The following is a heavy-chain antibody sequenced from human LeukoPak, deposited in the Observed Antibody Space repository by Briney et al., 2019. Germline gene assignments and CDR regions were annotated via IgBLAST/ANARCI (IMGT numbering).Heavy chain of an antibody. D-gene: IGHD5-12*01. CDR3: AKDQRYSGYDLYYFDY. CDR2: ISYDGSNK. CDR1: GFTFSSYG. J-gene: IGHJ4*02. V-gene: IGHV3-30*18. Sequence: GGSLRLSCAASGFTFSSYGMHWVRQAPGKGLEWVAVISYDGSNKYYADSMKGRSTISRDNSKNTLYLQMNSLRAEDTAVYYCAKDQRYSGYDLYYFDYWGQGTLVTVSS.